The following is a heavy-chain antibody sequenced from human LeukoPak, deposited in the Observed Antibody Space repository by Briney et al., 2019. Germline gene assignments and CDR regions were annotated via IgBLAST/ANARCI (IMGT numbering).Heavy chain of an antibody. CDR2: VLFDGSDQ. J-gene: IGHJ6*03. CDR3: ARVSKPGWYDYYYMDV. Sequence: GGSLRLSCAPSGFNFNTYAMKWVRQAPGKGLEWLAVVLFDGSDQYYADSVQGRFTISRDNSQNTLYLQMDSLRVEDTAVYYCARVSKPGWYDYYYMDVWGKGTTVTVSS. D-gene: IGHD2/OR15-2a*01. V-gene: IGHV3-30*04. CDR1: GFNFNTYA.